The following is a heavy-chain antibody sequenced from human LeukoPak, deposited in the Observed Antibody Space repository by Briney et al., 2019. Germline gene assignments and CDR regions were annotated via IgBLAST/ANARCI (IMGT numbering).Heavy chain of an antibody. J-gene: IGHJ5*02. V-gene: IGHV4-39*01. CDR2: IYYSAST. Sequence: SETLSLTCTVSGGSISSSSYYWGWIRQPPGKGLEWIGSIYYSASTYYNPSLKSRVTISVDTSKNQFSLKLSSVTAADTAVYYCARQRQNNWFDPWGQGTLVTVSS. CDR1: GGSISSSSYY. CDR3: ARQRQNNWFDP.